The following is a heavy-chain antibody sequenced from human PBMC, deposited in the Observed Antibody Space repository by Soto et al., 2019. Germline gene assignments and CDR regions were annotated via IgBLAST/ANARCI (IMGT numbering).Heavy chain of an antibody. J-gene: IGHJ6*02. CDR1: GYTFTSYG. D-gene: IGHD3-22*01. CDR2: ISAYNGNT. Sequence: ASVQVSCKASGYTFTSYGISWVRQAPGQGLKWMGWISAYNGNTNCAQKLQGRVTMTTDTSTSTAYMELRSLRSDDTAVYYCARGTDSNYYYYYGMDVWGQGTTVTVSS. CDR3: ARGTDSNYYYYYGMDV. V-gene: IGHV1-18*01.